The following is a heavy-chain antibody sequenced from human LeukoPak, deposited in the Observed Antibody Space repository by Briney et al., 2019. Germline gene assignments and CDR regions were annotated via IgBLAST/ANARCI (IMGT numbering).Heavy chain of an antibody. J-gene: IGHJ6*02. Sequence: PGGSLRLSCSASGFTYSAYWMHWVRQAPGKGLVWVSYVDNDGRGTAYVDSVKGRFTISRDNSKNTLYLQMNSLRAEDTAVYYCAKGSVYYDILTGYFNDYYYYGMDVWGQGTTVTVSS. V-gene: IGHV3-74*01. CDR3: AKGSVYYDILTGYFNDYYYYGMDV. D-gene: IGHD3-9*01. CDR1: GFTYSAYW. CDR2: VDNDGRGT.